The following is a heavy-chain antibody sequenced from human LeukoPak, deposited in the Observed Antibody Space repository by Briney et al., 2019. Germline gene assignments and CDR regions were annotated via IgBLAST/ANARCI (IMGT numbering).Heavy chain of an antibody. CDR1: GGSISSGDYY. Sequence: SETPSLTCTVSGGSISSGDYYWSWIRQPPGKGLEWIGYIYYSGSTYYNPSLKSRVTISVDTSKNQFSLKLSSVTAADTAVYYCARDHGSGRLIQYNWFDPWGQGTLVTVSS. D-gene: IGHD2-15*01. V-gene: IGHV4-30-4*01. CDR3: ARDHGSGRLIQYNWFDP. CDR2: IYYSGST. J-gene: IGHJ5*02.